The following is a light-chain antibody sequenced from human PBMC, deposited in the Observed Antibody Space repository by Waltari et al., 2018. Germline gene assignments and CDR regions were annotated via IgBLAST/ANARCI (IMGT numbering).Light chain of an antibody. CDR2: QDN. Sequence: SYELTQPPSLSVSPGQTATIACSGDKLGDKYACWYQQKSGQSPVLVIFQDNKRPSGIPEGFSGSNSGNTATLTISGIQAMDEADYFRQAWDNSAAVFGGGTRLTVL. J-gene: IGLJ3*02. CDR1: KLGDKY. CDR3: QAWDNSAAV. V-gene: IGLV3-1*01.